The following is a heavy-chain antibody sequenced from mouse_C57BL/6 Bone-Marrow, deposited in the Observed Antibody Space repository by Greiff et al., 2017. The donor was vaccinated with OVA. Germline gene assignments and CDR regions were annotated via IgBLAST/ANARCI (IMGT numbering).Heavy chain of an antibody. CDR3: TRAALTSYWYFDV. V-gene: IGHV1-5*01. CDR1: GYTFTSYW. J-gene: IGHJ1*03. Sequence: DVKLQESGTVLARPGASVKMSCKTSGYTFTSYWMHWVKQRPGQGLEWIGAIYPGNSDTSYNQKFKGKAKLTAVTSASTAYMELSSLTNEDSAVYYCTRAALTSYWYFDVWGTGTTVTVSS. CDR2: IYPGNSDT.